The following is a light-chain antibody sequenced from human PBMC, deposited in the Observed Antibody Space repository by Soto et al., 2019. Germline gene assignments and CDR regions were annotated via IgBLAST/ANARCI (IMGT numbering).Light chain of an antibody. J-gene: IGLJ1*01. CDR1: KLGDKY. V-gene: IGLV3-1*01. CDR2: QDS. Sequence: SSELTQPPSVSVSPGQTASITCSGDKLGDKYACWYQQKPGQSPVLVIYQDSKRPSGIPERFSGSNSGNTATLTISGTQAMDEADYYCQAWDSSTVVFGTGTKPTVL. CDR3: QAWDSSTVV.